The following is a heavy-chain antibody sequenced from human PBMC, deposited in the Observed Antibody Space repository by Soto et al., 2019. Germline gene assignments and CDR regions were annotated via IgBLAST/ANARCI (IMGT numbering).Heavy chain of an antibody. CDR3: ASGIQLWLRRINNGYSG. D-gene: IGHD5-18*01. J-gene: IGHJ4*02. Sequence: QVQLVQSGAEVKKPESSVKVSCKAPGGTFSTYAISWVRQAPGQGLEWMGGIIPMFGTANYAQRFQDRVTITADEYTNTVYMELSSLSSEDKAVYFCASGIQLWLRRINNGYSGWGQGTLVTVSS. CDR1: GGTFSTYA. CDR2: IIPMFGTA. V-gene: IGHV1-69*12.